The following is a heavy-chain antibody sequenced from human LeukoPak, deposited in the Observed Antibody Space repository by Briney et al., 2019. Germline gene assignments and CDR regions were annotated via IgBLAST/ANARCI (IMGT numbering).Heavy chain of an antibody. CDR1: GFTFSTFA. V-gene: IGHV3-23*01. D-gene: IGHD1-7*01. CDR3: AKDIVPNYGSTFDF. CDR2: ISDSGGIT. J-gene: IGHJ3*01. Sequence: GGSLRLSCAASGFTFSTFAMNWVRQGPGKGLEWVAVISDSGGITYYADSLKGRFTIPRDNSKNTLYLQMNSLRAEDTAVYYCAKDIVPNYGSTFDFWGQGTMVTVSS.